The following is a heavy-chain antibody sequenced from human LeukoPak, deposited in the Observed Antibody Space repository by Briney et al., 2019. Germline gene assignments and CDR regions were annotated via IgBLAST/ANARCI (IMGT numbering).Heavy chain of an antibody. Sequence: SETLSLTCTVSGGSVSSTTYYWGWIRQPPGKGLEWIGSIYYSGSTYYNPSLKSRVTISVDTSKNQFSLKLSSVTAADTAVYYCARLGYCDSSSCYLHYHYYMDVWGKGTTVTVSS. J-gene: IGHJ6*03. D-gene: IGHD2-2*01. V-gene: IGHV4-39*01. CDR2: IYYSGST. CDR1: GGSVSSTTYY. CDR3: ARLGYCDSSSCYLHYHYYMDV.